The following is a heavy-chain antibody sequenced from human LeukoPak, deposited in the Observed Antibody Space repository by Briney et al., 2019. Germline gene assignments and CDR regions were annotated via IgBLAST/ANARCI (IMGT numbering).Heavy chain of an antibody. Sequence: PGGSLTLSCAASEFTFSSYSMNWVRQAPGKGLEGLSYINNDSGTIYYADSVKGRFTISRDNAKNTLYLQMNSLRAEDTAVYYCAKVPWSYDFWTSEAAPVFDYWGQGTLVTVSS. V-gene: IGHV3-48*01. CDR3: AKVPWSYDFWTSEAAPVFDY. CDR1: EFTFSSYS. J-gene: IGHJ4*02. D-gene: IGHD3-3*01. CDR2: INNDSGTI.